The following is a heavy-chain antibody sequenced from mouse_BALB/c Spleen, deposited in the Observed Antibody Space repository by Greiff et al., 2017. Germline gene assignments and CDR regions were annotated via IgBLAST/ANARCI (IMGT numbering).Heavy chain of an antibody. D-gene: IGHD1-2*01. J-gene: IGHJ3*01. Sequence: EVHLVESGGGLVKPGGSLKLSCAASGFTFSSYAMSWVRQSPEKRLEWVAEISSGGSYTYYPDTVTGRFTISRDNAKNTLYLEMSSLRSEDTAMYYCARAEITTGTGCAYWGQGTLVTVSA. CDR2: ISSGGSYT. CDR3: ARAEITTGTGCAY. V-gene: IGHV5-9-4*01. CDR1: GFTFSSYA.